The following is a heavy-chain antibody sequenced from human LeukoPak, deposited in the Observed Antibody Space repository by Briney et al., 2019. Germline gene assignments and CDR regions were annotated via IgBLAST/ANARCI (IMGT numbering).Heavy chain of an antibody. CDR3: ARDLRTHYYDSSGY. CDR2: INPNSGGT. Sequence: ASVKVSCKASGYTFTGFYMHWVRQAPGQGLEWMGWINPNSGGTNYAQKFQGRVTMTRDTSISTAYMELSRLRSDDTAVYYCARDLRTHYYDSSGYWGQGTMVTVSS. V-gene: IGHV1-2*02. D-gene: IGHD3-22*01. CDR1: GYTFTGFY. J-gene: IGHJ3*01.